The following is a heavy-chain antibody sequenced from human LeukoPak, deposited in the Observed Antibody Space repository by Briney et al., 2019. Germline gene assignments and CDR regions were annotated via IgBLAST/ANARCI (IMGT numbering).Heavy chain of an antibody. CDR3: AKDPNPLYDLWSGYK. CDR2: IGGRDDRT. Sequence: QPGGSLRLSCAASGFTLPGHTMTWLRQAPGKGLEWVSIIGGRDDRTYYADFVKGRFTISRDNSKNILYLQMNNLRAEDTAVYYCAKDPNPLYDLWSGYKWGQGTQVTVSS. V-gene: IGHV3-23*01. J-gene: IGHJ4*02. D-gene: IGHD3-3*01. CDR1: GFTLPGHT.